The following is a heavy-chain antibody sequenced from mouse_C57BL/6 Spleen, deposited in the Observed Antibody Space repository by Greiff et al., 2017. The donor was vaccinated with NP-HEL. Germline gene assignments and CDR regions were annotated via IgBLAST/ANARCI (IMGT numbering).Heavy chain of an antibody. CDR2: INYDGSST. D-gene: IGHD1-1*01. CDR3: ASYGRGNLYAMDY. CDR1: GFTFSDYY. J-gene: IGHJ4*01. V-gene: IGHV5-16*01. Sequence: DVRLVESEGGLVQPGSSMKLSCTASGFTFSDYYMAWVRQVPEKGLEWVANINYDGSSTYYLDSLKSRFIISRDNAKNILYLQMSSLKSEDTATYYCASYGRGNLYAMDYWGQGTSVTVAS.